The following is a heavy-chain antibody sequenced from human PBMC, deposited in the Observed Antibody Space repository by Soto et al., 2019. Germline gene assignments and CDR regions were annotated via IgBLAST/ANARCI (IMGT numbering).Heavy chain of an antibody. J-gene: IGHJ4*02. D-gene: IGHD3-16*02. Sequence: SETLSLTCTVSGDSITNTDYYWNWIRQSPGKGLEWIGSIDYSGSTYYNPSLKSRVAISVDTSKNQFSLKVTSMTAADTAVYYCALWGSYRSFDNWGQGTLVTVSS. V-gene: IGHV4-30-4*01. CDR1: GDSITNTDYY. CDR2: IDYSGST. CDR3: ALWGSYRSFDN.